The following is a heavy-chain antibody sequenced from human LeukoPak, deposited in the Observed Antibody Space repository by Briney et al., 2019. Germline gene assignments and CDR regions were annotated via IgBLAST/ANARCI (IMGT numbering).Heavy chain of an antibody. Sequence: GSLRLSCAASGFTFSSYGMHWVRQAPGKGLEWVAFIRYDGSNKYYADSVKGRFTISRDNSKNTLYLQMNSLKTEDTAVYYCTTNYYDSSGYDAFDIWGQGTMVTVSS. V-gene: IGHV3-30*02. J-gene: IGHJ3*02. CDR3: TTNYYDSSGYDAFDI. CDR2: IRYDGSNK. D-gene: IGHD3-22*01. CDR1: GFTFSSYG.